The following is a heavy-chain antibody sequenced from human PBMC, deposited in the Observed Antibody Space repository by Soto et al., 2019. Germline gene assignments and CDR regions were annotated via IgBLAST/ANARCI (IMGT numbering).Heavy chain of an antibody. CDR2: IYSIGST. D-gene: IGHD6-25*01. V-gene: IGHV4-39*03. CDR1: GGSISSSSY. Sequence: QLQLQESGPGLVKPSETLSLTCTVSGGSISSSSYWGWIRQPPGKGLEWIGSIYSIGSTYYNPSLNSRVTISVDTSKSQFSLKLSSVTAADAAVYYCSRSGRDSTDVWGQGTTVTVSS. CDR3: SRSGRDSTDV. J-gene: IGHJ6*02.